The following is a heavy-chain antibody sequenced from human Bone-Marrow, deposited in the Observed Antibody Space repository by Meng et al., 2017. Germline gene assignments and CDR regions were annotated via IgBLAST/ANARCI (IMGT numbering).Heavy chain of an antibody. CDR2: IYFSGST. V-gene: IGHV4-31*02. D-gene: IGHD4-17*01. J-gene: IGHJ2*01. CDR1: GGSISSGNHY. Sequence: VSGPGPGKPYQTLSLTWSVSGGSISSGNHYWSWIREHPGTGLEFMGYIYFSGSTYYNPALKSRVIISVDTSKNQFSLRLNSVTAADTAVYYCASLYGDSSVWYLDLWGRGTLVTVSS. CDR3: ASLYGDSSVWYLDL.